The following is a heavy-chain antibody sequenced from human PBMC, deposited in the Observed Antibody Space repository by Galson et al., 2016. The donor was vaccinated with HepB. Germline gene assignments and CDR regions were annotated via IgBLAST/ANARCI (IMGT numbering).Heavy chain of an antibody. V-gene: IGHV3-7*05. CDR2: IKHDGSEK. J-gene: IGHJ4*02. CDR1: GFTFNSYW. CDR3: ACPTGGNWTDY. D-gene: IGHD1-1*01. Sequence: SLRLSCAASGFTFNSYWMAWVRQAPGKGLEWVANIKHDGSEKYDVDSVKGRFTISRDNAKNSLYLQMNSLRVEDTAVYYCACPTGGNWTDYWGQGTLVTVSS.